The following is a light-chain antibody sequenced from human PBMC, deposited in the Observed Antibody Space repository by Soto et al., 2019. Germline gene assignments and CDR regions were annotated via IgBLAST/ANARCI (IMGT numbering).Light chain of an antibody. CDR3: QQDTTFPRT. J-gene: IGKJ1*01. V-gene: IGKV1-12*01. CDR2: GAF. Sequence: DIQMTQYPSSVAAAVGDRVTITCRASQGISQWLAWYQHKPGTAPKLLIFGAFSLQRGFPSRFAGSGSGTDFTLTIKSLQAEDVVTYHCQQDTTFPRTFGQGGKVEIK. CDR1: QGISQW.